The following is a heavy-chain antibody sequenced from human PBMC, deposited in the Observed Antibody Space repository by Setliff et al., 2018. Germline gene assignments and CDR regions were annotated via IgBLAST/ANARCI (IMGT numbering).Heavy chain of an antibody. J-gene: IGHJ5*02. Sequence: SVKVSCKASGDTFSTYALSWVRQAPGQGLEWMGGIIPLLETVKYAQKFQDRVAITADESTSTGYMEINGLTSEDTAVYYCARDWRHSGMSWANYFDPWGQGTVVTVSS. V-gene: IGHV1-69*13. CDR1: GDTFSTYA. D-gene: IGHD3-10*01. CDR3: ARDWRHSGMSWANYFDP. CDR2: IIPLLETV.